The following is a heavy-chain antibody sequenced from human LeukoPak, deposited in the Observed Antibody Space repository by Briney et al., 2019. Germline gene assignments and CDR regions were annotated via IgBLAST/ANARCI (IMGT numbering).Heavy chain of an antibody. CDR2: IVPLSGTL. Sequence: ASVKVSCKASGGIFSGYGMSWVRQAPGQGLEWIGGIVPLSGTLKYAQKFQDRVTITADESTTTAYMELSSLRHEDTAIYYCARDRRGGNYFDFYYWGQGTLVTVSS. D-gene: IGHD1-7*01. J-gene: IGHJ4*02. V-gene: IGHV1-69*13. CDR3: ARDRRGGNYFDFYY. CDR1: GGIFSGYG.